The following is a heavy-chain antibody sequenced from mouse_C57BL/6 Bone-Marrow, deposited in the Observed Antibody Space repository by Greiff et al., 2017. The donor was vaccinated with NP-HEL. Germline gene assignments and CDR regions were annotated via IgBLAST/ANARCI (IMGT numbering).Heavy chain of an antibody. D-gene: IGHD2-4*01. CDR1: GFTFSSYA. V-gene: IGHV5-4*01. J-gene: IGHJ4*01. CDR3: ARLYYDSYYYAMDY. CDR2: ISDGGSYT. Sequence: EVQLVESGGGLVKPGGSLKLSCAASGFTFSSYAMSWVRQTPEKRLEWVATISDGGSYTYYPDNVKGRFTISRDNAKNNLYLQMSHLKSEDTAMYYCARLYYDSYYYAMDYWGQGTSVTVAS.